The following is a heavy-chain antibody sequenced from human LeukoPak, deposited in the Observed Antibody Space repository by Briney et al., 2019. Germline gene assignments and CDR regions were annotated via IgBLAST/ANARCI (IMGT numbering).Heavy chain of an antibody. CDR3: AKPLVAVAGGDYDS. Sequence: PGGSLRLSCVASGFTFSTYAMSWVRQPPGKGLECVSTISGRDYSTFYADSVKGRFTISRDNSKNTLYLEMSRLRAEDSAVYYCAKPLVAVAGGDYDSWGQGTLVTVSS. CDR1: GFTFSTYA. CDR2: ISGRDYST. J-gene: IGHJ5*01. D-gene: IGHD6-19*01. V-gene: IGHV3-23*01.